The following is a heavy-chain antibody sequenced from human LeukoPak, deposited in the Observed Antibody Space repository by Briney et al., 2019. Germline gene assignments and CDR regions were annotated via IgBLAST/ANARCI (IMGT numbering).Heavy chain of an antibody. D-gene: IGHD3-9*01. CDR3: GRDSLNGPFVISLDY. J-gene: IGHJ4*02. CDR2: ISSDGRVE. V-gene: IGHV3-48*03. Sequence: GGSLRLSCAASGFSFASYEMNWVRQAPGKGLEWVPHISSDGRVETYLDSVRGRFTMSRDNAKDLLFLQMNGLRAEDTAVYYYGRDSLNGPFVISLDYWGQGALVTVSS. CDR1: GFSFASYE.